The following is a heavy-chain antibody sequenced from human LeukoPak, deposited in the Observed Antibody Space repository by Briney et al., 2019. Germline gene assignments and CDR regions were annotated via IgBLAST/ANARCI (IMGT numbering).Heavy chain of an antibody. CDR3: ARRSSSWKNWFDP. J-gene: IGHJ5*02. D-gene: IGHD6-13*01. Sequence: SETLSLTCTVSGGSIDSNSWTWIRQPPGKGLEWIGYIYYSGTTNYNPSLESRVTMSVDMSKNQFSLKLSSVTAADTAEYYCARRSSSWKNWFDPWGQGTLVTVSS. V-gene: IGHV4-59*01. CDR2: IYYSGTT. CDR1: GGSIDSNS.